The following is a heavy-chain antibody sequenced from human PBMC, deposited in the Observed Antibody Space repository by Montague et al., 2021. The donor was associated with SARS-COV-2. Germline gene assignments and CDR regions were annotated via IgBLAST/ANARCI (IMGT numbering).Heavy chain of an antibody. V-gene: IGHV3-30*04. J-gene: IGHJ4*02. CDR3: ARGGRYFDWLLLPY. D-gene: IGHD3-9*01. Sequence: SRRLSCAASGFNFTHYAMYWVRQAPGKGLDWVATISYDGTKTYYADSVKGRFTISRDKSKDTLHLQLSSLRLDDTAIYYCARGGRYFDWLLLPYWGQGALVTVSS. CDR1: GFNFTHYA. CDR2: ISYDGTKT.